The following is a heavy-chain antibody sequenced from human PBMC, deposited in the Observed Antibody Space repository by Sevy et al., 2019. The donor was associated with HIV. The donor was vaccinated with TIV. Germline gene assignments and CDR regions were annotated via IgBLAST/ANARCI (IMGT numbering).Heavy chain of an antibody. CDR1: GPTFSNSW. CDR3: GRDPYRGAIDY. Sequence: GGSLRLSCAASGPTFSNSWMSWVRQTPEKGLEWVANIKNDGTEEYYVDSVKGRFTISRDNAKNSLYLQMNGLRVEDTAVYYCGRDPYRGAIDYWGQGTLVTVSS. J-gene: IGHJ4*02. CDR2: IKNDGTEE. D-gene: IGHD1-26*01. V-gene: IGHV3-7*01.